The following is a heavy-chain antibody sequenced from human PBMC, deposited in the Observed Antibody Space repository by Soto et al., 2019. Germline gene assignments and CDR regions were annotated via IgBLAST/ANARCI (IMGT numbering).Heavy chain of an antibody. J-gene: IGHJ4*02. V-gene: IGHV1-18*01. CDR1: GYTFTSYH. Sequence: QVQLVQSGAEVKKPGASVKVSCKTSGYTFTSYHISWVRQAPGQGLEWMGWISAYKTNTNYAQKFQGRVTMTTDTLTSTAYRELRSLRSDDTAVYYCARDTPPTDYWGQGTLVTVSS. CDR2: ISAYKTNT. CDR3: ARDTPPTDY.